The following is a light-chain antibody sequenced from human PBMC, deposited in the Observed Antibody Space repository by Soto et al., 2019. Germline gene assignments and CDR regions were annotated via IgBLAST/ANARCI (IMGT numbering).Light chain of an antibody. CDR2: GAS. V-gene: IGKV3-20*01. CDR1: QSVSSSY. CDR3: QQYGSSHFWT. Sequence: EIVLTQSPGTLSLSPGERATLSCRASQSVSSSYLAWYQQKPGQAHRLLIYGASSRATGIPDRFSGSGSGTDFTLTISRLEPEDFAVYYCQQYGSSHFWTFGQGTKVEIK. J-gene: IGKJ1*01.